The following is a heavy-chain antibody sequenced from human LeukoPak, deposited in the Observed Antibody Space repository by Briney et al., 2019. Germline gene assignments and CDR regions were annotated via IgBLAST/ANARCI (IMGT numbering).Heavy chain of an antibody. CDR1: GGSISSGGYY. J-gene: IGHJ4*02. Sequence: SETLSLTCTVSGGSISSGGYYWSWIRQHPGKGLEWIGYIYYSGSTYYNPSLKSRVTISVDTSKNQFSLKLSSVTAADTAVYYSAGLVGRYSSGLYYYYFDYWGQGTLVTVSS. CDR2: IYYSGST. D-gene: IGHD3-22*01. V-gene: IGHV4-31*03. CDR3: AGLVGRYSSGLYYYYFDY.